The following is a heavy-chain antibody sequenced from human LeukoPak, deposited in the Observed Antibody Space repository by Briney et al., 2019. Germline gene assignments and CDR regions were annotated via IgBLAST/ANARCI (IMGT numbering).Heavy chain of an antibody. CDR2: IYSGGST. Sequence: GRSLRLSCAASGFTVSSNYMSWVRQAPGKGLEWVSVIYSGGSTYYADSVKGRFTISRDNSKNTLYLQMNSLRAEDTAVYYCASHSSSWYGGDYWGQGTLVTVSS. J-gene: IGHJ4*02. D-gene: IGHD6-13*01. CDR1: GFTVSSNY. V-gene: IGHV3-53*01. CDR3: ASHSSSWYGGDY.